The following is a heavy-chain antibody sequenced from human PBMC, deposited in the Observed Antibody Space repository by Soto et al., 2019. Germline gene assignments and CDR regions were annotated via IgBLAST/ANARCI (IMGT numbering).Heavy chain of an antibody. J-gene: IGHJ5*02. CDR2: INTYNGNT. Sequence: QVQLVQSGAEVKKPGASVKVSCKASGYSFTGLGISWVRQAPGQGLEWMGWINTYNGNTNYAQKFQGRVTMTTDTSSNTAYMELRSLRSDDMAVYSCARVEVLLWFGDLRSNWFEPWGPGSLVIVSS. D-gene: IGHD3-10*01. CDR3: ARVEVLLWFGDLRSNWFEP. V-gene: IGHV1-18*03. CDR1: GYSFTGLG.